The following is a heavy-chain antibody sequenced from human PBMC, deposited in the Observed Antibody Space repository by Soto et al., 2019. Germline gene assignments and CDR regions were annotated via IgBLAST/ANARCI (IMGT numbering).Heavy chain of an antibody. D-gene: IGHD2-15*01. CDR3: ARDLAKGGGSAGFDY. Sequence: ASVKFSCKASGYTFTGYYIHWVRQAPGQGLEWMEWINPNSGGTKYPQKFQGWVTMTRDTFIRTVYMSLTGLKSDDTAVYFCARDLAKGGGSAGFDYWGQGTLVAVCS. CDR2: INPNSGGT. J-gene: IGHJ4*02. CDR1: GYTFTGYY. V-gene: IGHV1-2*04.